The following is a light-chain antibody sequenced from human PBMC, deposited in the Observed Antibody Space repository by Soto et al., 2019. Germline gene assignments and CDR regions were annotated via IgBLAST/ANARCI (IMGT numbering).Light chain of an antibody. CDR1: QSVLYSSNNKNY. CDR2: WAS. CDR3: QQYYSTPRFT. Sequence: DIVMTQSPDSLAVSLGERATINCKSSQSVLYSSNNKNYLAWYQQKPGQPPKLLIYWASTRESGVPDRFSSSGSGTDFTLTISSLQAEDVAVYYCQQYYSTPRFTFGPGTKVDIK. J-gene: IGKJ3*01. V-gene: IGKV4-1*01.